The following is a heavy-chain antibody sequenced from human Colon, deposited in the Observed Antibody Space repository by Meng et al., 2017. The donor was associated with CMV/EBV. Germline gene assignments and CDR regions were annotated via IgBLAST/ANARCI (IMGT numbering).Heavy chain of an antibody. CDR3: APITVVRGVLSMDV. J-gene: IGHJ6*02. D-gene: IGHD3-10*01. Sequence: SCAASTFMLGSYSMTWVRQAPGKGLEWVAKINQDGREKYYVDSAKGRFTISRDNAKNMLYLQMNSLRAEDTAVYFCAPITVVRGVLSMDVWGQGTTVTVSS. V-gene: IGHV3-7*01. CDR2: INQDGREK. CDR1: TFMLGSYS.